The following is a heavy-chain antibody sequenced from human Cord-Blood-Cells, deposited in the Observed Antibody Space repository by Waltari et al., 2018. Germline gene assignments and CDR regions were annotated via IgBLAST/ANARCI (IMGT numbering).Heavy chain of an antibody. D-gene: IGHD3-10*01. J-gene: IGHJ4*02. CDR1: CASISGGGHY. V-gene: IGHV4-31*03. Sequence: QVQLQESGPGLVKPSQTLSLTCTVSCASISGGGHYWHWIRQHPGKGLEWIGYIYYSGSTYYNPSLKSRVTISVDTSKNQFSLKLSSVTAADTAVYYCARDRDRGYFDYWGQGTLVTVSS. CDR3: ARDRDRGYFDY. CDR2: IYYSGST.